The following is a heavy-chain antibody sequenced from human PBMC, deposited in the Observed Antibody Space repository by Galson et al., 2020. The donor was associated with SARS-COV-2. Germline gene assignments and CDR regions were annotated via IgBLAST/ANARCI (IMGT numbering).Heavy chain of an antibody. J-gene: IGHJ4*02. D-gene: IGHD2-8*01. CDR1: GGTFSSYA. CDR3: ARDGVPTWTQLYLE. V-gene: IGHV1-69*04. Sequence: GASVKVSCKASGGTFSSYAFNWVRQAPGQGLEWMGRIIPILDLAKYAQKFQGRVTITADKSTTTAFLELGSLTPDDTAVYYCARDGVPTWTQLYLEWGQGTLVSVSS. CDR2: IIPILDLA.